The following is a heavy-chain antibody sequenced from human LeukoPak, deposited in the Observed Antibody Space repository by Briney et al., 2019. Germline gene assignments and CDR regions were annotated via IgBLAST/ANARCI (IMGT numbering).Heavy chain of an antibody. V-gene: IGHV3-48*01. Sequence: GGSLRLSCAASGFTFSSYSMNWVRQAPGKGLEWVSYISSSSSTIYYADSVKGRFTISRDNAKNSLYLQMNSLRAEDTAVYYCARGSSSWYGGVSYFDYWGQGTLVTVSS. CDR3: ARGSSSWYGGVSYFDY. D-gene: IGHD6-13*01. CDR1: GFTFSSYS. CDR2: ISSSSSTI. J-gene: IGHJ4*02.